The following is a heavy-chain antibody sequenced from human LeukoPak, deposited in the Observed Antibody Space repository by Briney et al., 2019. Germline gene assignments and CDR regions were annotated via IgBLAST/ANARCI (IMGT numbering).Heavy chain of an antibody. J-gene: IGHJ4*02. V-gene: IGHV4-39*07. D-gene: IGHD3-10*01. Sequence: SETLSLTCTVSGGSISSSSYYWGWIRQPPGKGLEWIVSIYYSGSTYYNPSLKSRVTISVDTSKNQFSLKLSSVTAADTAVYYCARGWGWFGELSYYFDYWGQGTLVTVSS. CDR2: IYYSGST. CDR3: ARGWGWFGELSYYFDY. CDR1: GGSISSSSYY.